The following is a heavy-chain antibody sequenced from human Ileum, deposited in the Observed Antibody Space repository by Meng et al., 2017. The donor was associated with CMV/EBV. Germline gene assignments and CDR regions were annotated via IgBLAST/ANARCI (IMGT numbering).Heavy chain of an antibody. D-gene: IGHD2-2*01. CDR1: GGTFSSYA. Sequence: SVKVSCKASGGTFSSYAISWVRQAPGQGLEWMGGIIPIFGTANYAQKFQGRVTITTDESTSTAYMELSSLRSEDTVVYYCARCAVVPAAMEGYYYYGMDVWGQGTTVTVSS. V-gene: IGHV1-69*05. CDR2: IIPIFGTA. CDR3: ARCAVVPAAMEGYYYYGMDV. J-gene: IGHJ6*02.